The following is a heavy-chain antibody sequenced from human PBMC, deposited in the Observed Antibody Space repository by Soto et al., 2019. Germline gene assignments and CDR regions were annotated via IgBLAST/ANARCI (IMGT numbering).Heavy chain of an antibody. CDR2: ISSSSGTI. D-gene: IGHD3-9*01. Sequence: EVQLVESGGGLVQPGGSLRLSCAASGFTFSSYSMNWVRQAPGKGLEWVSYISSSSGTIYYADSVKGRFTISRDNAKNSLYLQMNSLRAEDTAVYYCARDVPRYFDWLEGYYYGMDVWGQGTTVTVSS. J-gene: IGHJ6*02. CDR3: ARDVPRYFDWLEGYYYGMDV. V-gene: IGHV3-48*01. CDR1: GFTFSSYS.